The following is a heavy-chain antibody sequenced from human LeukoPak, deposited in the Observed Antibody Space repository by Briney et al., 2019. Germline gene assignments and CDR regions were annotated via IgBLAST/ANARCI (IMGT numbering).Heavy chain of an antibody. Sequence: AGGSLRLSCAASGFTFSSYAMHWVRQAPGKGLEWEAVISYDGSNKYYADSVKGRFTISRDNSKNTLYLQMNSLRAEDTAVYYCARDPWPSVAAAGTAGFDYWGQGTLVTVSS. J-gene: IGHJ4*02. CDR3: ARDPWPSVAAAGTAGFDY. CDR2: ISYDGSNK. CDR1: GFTFSSYA. V-gene: IGHV3-30*04. D-gene: IGHD6-13*01.